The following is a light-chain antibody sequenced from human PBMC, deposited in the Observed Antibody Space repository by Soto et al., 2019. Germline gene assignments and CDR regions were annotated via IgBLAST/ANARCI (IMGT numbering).Light chain of an antibody. Sequence: DIQMTQSPSSLPASVGDRVTITCRASQSISTYVNWYQQKAGNAPKLLIYDASSLYSGVPSRFSGSGFGTDFTLTISTLQPEDFATYYCQQSYSTPTFGPGTKVDI. CDR3: QQSYSTPT. J-gene: IGKJ3*01. V-gene: IGKV1-39*01. CDR2: DAS. CDR1: QSISTY.